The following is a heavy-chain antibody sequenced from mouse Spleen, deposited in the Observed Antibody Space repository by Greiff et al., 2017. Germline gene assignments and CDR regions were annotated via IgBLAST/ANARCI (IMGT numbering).Heavy chain of an antibody. CDR1: GYSFTGYY. CDR2: INPSTGGT. CDR3: ARSGPPFDY. Sequence: EVQLQQSGPELVKPGASVKISCKASGYSFTGYYMNWVRQSPEKSLEWIGEINPSTGGTTYNQKFKAKATLTVGKSSSTAYMQLKSLTSEDSAVYYCARSGPPFDYWGQGTTLTVSS. J-gene: IGHJ2*01. V-gene: IGHV1-42*01.